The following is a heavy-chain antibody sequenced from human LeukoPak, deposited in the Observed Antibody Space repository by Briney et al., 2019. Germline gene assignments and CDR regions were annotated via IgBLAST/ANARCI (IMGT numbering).Heavy chain of an antibody. J-gene: IGHJ6*03. CDR3: ASGSDFWSGYYPHYYYYMDV. D-gene: IGHD3-3*01. V-gene: IGHV1-8*01. CDR2: MNPNSGNT. Sequence: ASVKVSCKASGYTFTSYDTNWVRQATGQGLEWMGWMNPNSGNTGYAQKFQGRVTMTRNTSISTAYMELSSLRSEDTAVYYCASGSDFWSGYYPHYYYYMDVWGKGTTVTVSS. CDR1: GYTFTSYD.